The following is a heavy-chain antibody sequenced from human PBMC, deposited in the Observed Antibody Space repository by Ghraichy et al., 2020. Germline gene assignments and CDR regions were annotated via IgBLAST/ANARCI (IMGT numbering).Heavy chain of an antibody. J-gene: IGHJ4*02. Sequence: GGSLRLSCADSGLFFRNYWMSWVRQAPGKGLEWVANIKQDGSDIYYVDSVRGRFTISRDNGKRSLYLQMNSLRAEDTAVYYCARVKGQYNYFDYWGQGTLVTVFS. CDR3: ARVKGQYNYFDY. CDR2: IKQDGSDI. D-gene: IGHD5-18*01. CDR1: GLFFRNYW. V-gene: IGHV3-7*01.